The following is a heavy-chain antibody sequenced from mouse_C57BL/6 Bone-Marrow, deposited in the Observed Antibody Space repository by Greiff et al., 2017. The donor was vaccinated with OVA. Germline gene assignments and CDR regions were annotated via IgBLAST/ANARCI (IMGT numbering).Heavy chain of an antibody. J-gene: IGHJ4*01. D-gene: IGHD1-1*01. CDR3: ARGYYYGSGYAMDY. CDR2: INPYNGGT. CDR1: GYTFTDYY. V-gene: IGHV1-19*01. Sequence: VQLQQSGPVLVKPGASVKMSCKASGYTFTDYYMNWVKQSHGKSLEWIGVINPYNGGTSYNQKFKGKATLTVDKSSSTAYMELNSLTSEDSAVYYCARGYYYGSGYAMDYWGQGTSATVSS.